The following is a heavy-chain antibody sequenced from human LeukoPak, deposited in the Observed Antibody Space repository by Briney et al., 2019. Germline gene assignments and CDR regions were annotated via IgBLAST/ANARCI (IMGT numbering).Heavy chain of an antibody. CDR2: IYTSGST. D-gene: IGHD6-13*01. CDR3: AREAAAGTFYFDY. CDR1: GDSISNYY. J-gene: IGHJ4*02. Sequence: SETLSLTCSVSGDSISNYYWSWIRQPAVKVLECIARIYTSGSTNYNPSLTSRVTMSVDTSKKQFSLKLTSVTAADTAVYYCAREAAAGTFYFDYWGQGTLVTVSS. V-gene: IGHV4-4*07.